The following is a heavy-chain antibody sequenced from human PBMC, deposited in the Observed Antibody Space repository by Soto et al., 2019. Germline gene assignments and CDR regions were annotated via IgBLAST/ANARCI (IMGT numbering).Heavy chain of an antibody. D-gene: IGHD6-13*01. CDR3: AKDREQQLVRGWFDP. Sequence: QVQLVESGGGVVQPGKSLRLSCAASGLTLSDYGVHWVRQAPGKGLEWVAVISYDGNNKYYADSVQGRFTISRDNSKNTLYLQMNSLRAEDTAVYYCAKDREQQLVRGWFDPLGPGTLVIVSS. J-gene: IGHJ5*02. V-gene: IGHV3-30*18. CDR1: GLTLSDYG. CDR2: ISYDGNNK.